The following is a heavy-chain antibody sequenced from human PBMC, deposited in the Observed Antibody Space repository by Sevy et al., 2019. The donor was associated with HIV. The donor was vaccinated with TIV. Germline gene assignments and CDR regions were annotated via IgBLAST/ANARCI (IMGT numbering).Heavy chain of an antibody. CDR3: ARASGPTVWAYFVS. V-gene: IGHV1-2*06. CDR2: ISPNSGGT. D-gene: IGHD3-10*01. J-gene: IGHJ4*02. CDR1: GYSFSAYF. Sequence: ASVKVSCKASGYSFSAYFLHWVRQAPGQGLEWMGRISPNSGGTVYAQKFRGRVTMTRDTSSTTAYMELTRLKSDDTALYYGARASGPTVWAYFVSWGQGALVTVSS.